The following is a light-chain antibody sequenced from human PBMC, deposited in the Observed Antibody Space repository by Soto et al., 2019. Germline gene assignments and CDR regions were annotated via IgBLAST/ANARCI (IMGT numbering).Light chain of an antibody. CDR2: GAS. CDR3: LQHNTYPLS. CDR1: RGISHY. Sequence: DIQMTQSPSAMSASVGDRVTITCRASRGISHYLAWFQQRPGKVPKRLIYGASTLESGVPSRFSGSGSGTEFTRTISSLQPEDFATYYGLQHNTYPLSVGGWTKVAMK. V-gene: IGKV1-17*03. J-gene: IGKJ4*01.